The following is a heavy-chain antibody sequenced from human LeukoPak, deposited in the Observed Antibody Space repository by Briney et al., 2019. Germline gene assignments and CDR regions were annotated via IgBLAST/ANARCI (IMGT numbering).Heavy chain of an antibody. V-gene: IGHV4-38-2*02. CDR2: IYHSGRT. D-gene: IGHD3-10*01. CDR1: GYSISSGYY. Sequence: SETLSLTCTVSGYSISSGYYWGWIRQPPGKGLEWIGSIYHSGRTFYNPSLKSRVTISVDTSKNQFSLKLNSVTAADTAVYYCARDSRYNSGSHNAFDIWGQGTMVTASS. CDR3: ARDSRYNSGSHNAFDI. J-gene: IGHJ3*02.